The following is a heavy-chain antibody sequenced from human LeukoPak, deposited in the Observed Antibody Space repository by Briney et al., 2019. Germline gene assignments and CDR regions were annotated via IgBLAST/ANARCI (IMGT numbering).Heavy chain of an antibody. V-gene: IGHV1-2*02. D-gene: IGHD6-13*01. J-gene: IGHJ5*02. Sequence: ASVKVSCKASGYTFTGYYMHWVRQAPGQGLEWMGWINPNSGGTKYAQKFQGRVTMTRDTSISTAYMELSRLRSDDTAVYYCAXXXAAAGKGDSAWFDPWGQGTLVTVSS. CDR1: GYTFTGYY. CDR2: INPNSGGT. CDR3: AXXXAAAGKGDSAWFDP.